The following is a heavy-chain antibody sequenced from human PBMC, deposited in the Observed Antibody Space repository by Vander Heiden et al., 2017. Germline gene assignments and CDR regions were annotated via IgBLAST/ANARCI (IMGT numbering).Heavy chain of an antibody. CDR1: GFTFRSYG. V-gene: IGHV3-33*01. CDR2: IWYDETNK. D-gene: IGHD7-27*01. J-gene: IGHJ4*02. Sequence: QVQLVESGGGVVQPGRSLRLSCVASGFTFRSYGLHWVRQAPGKGLEWVAVIWYDETNKYYADSVKGRFTISRDNSKNTLYLQMNSLGAEDTAVYYCARQLGIIDGVEFWGQGTLVTVST. CDR3: ARQLGIIDGVEF.